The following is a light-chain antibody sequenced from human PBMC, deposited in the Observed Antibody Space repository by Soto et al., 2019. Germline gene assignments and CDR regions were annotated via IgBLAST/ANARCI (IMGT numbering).Light chain of an antibody. J-gene: IGKJ3*01. V-gene: IGKV4-1*01. CDR1: QSVLYSSDNKNY. CDR3: QQYYATPFT. Sequence: DIVMTQSPDSLAVSLGERATINCKSSQSVLYSSDNKNYLAWYQQKGRQPPKLLIYWASTRESGVPDRFSGSESGTDFTLTISSLQSEDVAVYYCQQYYATPFTFGPGTKVDIK. CDR2: WAS.